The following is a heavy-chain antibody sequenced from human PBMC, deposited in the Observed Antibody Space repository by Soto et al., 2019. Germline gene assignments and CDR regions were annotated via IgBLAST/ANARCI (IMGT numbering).Heavy chain of an antibody. CDR1: GYTFTGYY. D-gene: IGHD6-13*01. Sequence: ASVKVSCKASGYTFTGYYMHWVRQAPGQGLEWMGWINPNSGGTNYAQKFQGWVTMTRDTSISTAYMELSRLRSDDTAVYYCARDRAAGTGDYYGMDVWGQGTTVTVPS. J-gene: IGHJ6*02. CDR2: INPNSGGT. CDR3: ARDRAAGTGDYYGMDV. V-gene: IGHV1-2*04.